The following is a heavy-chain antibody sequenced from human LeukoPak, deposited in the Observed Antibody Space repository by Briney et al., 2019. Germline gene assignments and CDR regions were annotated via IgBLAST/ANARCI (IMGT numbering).Heavy chain of an antibody. CDR1: GAPIRRFY. CDR2: IYNGVPT. D-gene: IGHD6-19*01. V-gene: IGHV4-4*09. Sequence: SETLSLICTASGAPIRRFYWNWLRQPPGKGLEWIGNIYNGVPTFFNPSLKSRVTLSVDTSKTQFSLQLASVTAADTAVYYCVQTPGWPGFDYWGQGILVTVSS. J-gene: IGHJ4*02. CDR3: VQTPGWPGFDY.